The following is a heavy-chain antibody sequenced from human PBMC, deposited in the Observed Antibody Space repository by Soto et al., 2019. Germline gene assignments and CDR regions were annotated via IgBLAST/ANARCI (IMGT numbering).Heavy chain of an antibody. V-gene: IGHV3-23*01. CDR1: GFTLSNYG. Sequence: EVRLLESGGGLVQPGGSLRLSCEGSGFTLSNYGMDWVRQAPGKGLEWISFISGAGDTTYYADSVKGRFIISRDNSKNTLCLQMNSLRAEDTAIYYCAKSFTQSNVWRAYRHKTHFDYWGQGALVTVTS. CDR2: ISGAGDTT. D-gene: IGHD3-16*02. J-gene: IGHJ4*02. CDR3: AKSFTQSNVWRAYRHKTHFDY.